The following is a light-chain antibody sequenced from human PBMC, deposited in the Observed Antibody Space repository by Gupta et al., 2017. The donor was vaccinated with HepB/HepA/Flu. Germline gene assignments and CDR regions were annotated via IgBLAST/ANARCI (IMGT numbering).Light chain of an antibody. CDR3: QSSDSSLRAPYV. CDR2: GNS. CDR1: SSNIGAGYD. Sequence: QSVLTQPPSVSGAPGQRVTISCTGSSSNIGAGYDVHWYQQLPGTAPKLLIYGNSNRPSGVPDRFSGATYCTSASLVTTGLQAEDDADDYCQSSDSSLRAPYVFGTGTKVTVL. J-gene: IGLJ1*01. V-gene: IGLV1-40*01.